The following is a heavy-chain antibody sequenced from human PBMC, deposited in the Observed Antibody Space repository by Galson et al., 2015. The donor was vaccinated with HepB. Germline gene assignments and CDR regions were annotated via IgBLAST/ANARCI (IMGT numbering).Heavy chain of an antibody. CDR1: GFTFSDYY. Sequence: SLRLSCAASGFTFSDYYMSWIRQAPGKGLEWVSYISSSGSTIYSADSVKGRFTISRDNAKNSLYLQMNSLRAEDTAVYYCARELEGPTTMIVVVTQGWDYWGQGTLVTVSS. J-gene: IGHJ4*02. V-gene: IGHV3-11*01. CDR2: ISSSGSTI. D-gene: IGHD3-22*01. CDR3: ARELEGPTTMIVVVTQGWDY.